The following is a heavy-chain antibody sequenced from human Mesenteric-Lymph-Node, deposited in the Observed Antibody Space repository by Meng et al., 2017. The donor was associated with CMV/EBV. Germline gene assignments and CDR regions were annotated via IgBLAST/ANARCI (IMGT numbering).Heavy chain of an antibody. Sequence: GGSLRLSCTASGFTFSAYEMNWVRQAPGKGLEWVSFISSSSGSTIYYADSVKGRFTISRDNAKNSLYLQMNSLRAEDTAVYYCASTLVFDYGDDGLAPWGQGALVTVSS. CDR2: ISSSSGSTI. CDR1: GFTFSAYE. J-gene: IGHJ5*02. CDR3: ASTLVFDYGDDGLAP. V-gene: IGHV3-48*03. D-gene: IGHD4-17*01.